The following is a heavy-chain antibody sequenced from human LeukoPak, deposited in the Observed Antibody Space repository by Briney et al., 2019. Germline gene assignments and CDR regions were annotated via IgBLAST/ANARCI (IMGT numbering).Heavy chain of an antibody. CDR1: GGSFSGYY. Sequence: SETLSLTCAVYGGSFSGYYWSWIRQPPGKGLEWIGEINHSGSTNYNPSLKSRVTISVDTSKNQFSLELSSMTAADTAVYYCARGPTLKYFHHWGQGTLVSVSS. J-gene: IGHJ1*01. CDR2: INHSGST. V-gene: IGHV4-34*01. CDR3: ARGPTLKYFHH.